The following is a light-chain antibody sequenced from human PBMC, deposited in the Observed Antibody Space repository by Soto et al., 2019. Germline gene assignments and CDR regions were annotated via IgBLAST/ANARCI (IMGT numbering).Light chain of an antibody. V-gene: IGKV1-39*01. J-gene: IGKJ1*01. CDR1: QSISSY. CDR3: QQRYSTTWT. CDR2: AAS. Sequence: DIQMTQSPSSLSASVGDRVTITCRASQSISSYLNWYQQKPGKDPKVLIYAASSLQSGVPSRFSGSGSGTDFNLTISSLQTEDFATYDCQQRYSTTWTFGQGTKVDIK.